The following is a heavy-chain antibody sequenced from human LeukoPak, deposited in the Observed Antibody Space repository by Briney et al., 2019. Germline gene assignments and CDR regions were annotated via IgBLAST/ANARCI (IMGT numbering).Heavy chain of an antibody. CDR3: AITFIAVAGPVFDY. CDR2: IYTSGST. CDR1: GGSISSGSYY. D-gene: IGHD6-19*01. J-gene: IGHJ4*02. V-gene: IGHV4-61*02. Sequence: SQTLSLTCTVSGGSISSGSYYWSWLRQPAGKGLEWIGRIYTSGSTNYNPSLKSRVTISVDTSKNQFSLKLSSVTAADTAVYYCAITFIAVAGPVFDYWGQGTLVTVSS.